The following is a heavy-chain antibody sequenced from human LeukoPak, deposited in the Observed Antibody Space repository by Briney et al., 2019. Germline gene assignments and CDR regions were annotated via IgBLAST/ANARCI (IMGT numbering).Heavy chain of an antibody. J-gene: IGHJ5*02. V-gene: IGHV3-23*01. CDR2: ISGSGGST. CDR1: GFTFSSYA. CDR3: AKDDSGYYPIT. D-gene: IGHD3-22*01. Sequence: TGGSLRLSCAASGFTFSSYALSWVRQAPGKGLEWVSAISGSGGSTYYADSVKGRYTISRDNSKNTLYLQMSSLRAEDTAVYYCAKDDSGYYPITWGQGTLVTVSS.